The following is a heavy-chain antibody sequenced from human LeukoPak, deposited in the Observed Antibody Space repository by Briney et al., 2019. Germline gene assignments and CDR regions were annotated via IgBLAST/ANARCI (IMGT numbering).Heavy chain of an antibody. CDR2: ISYDGSNK. CDR3: ARDGGYSSGWGLDY. V-gene: IGHV3-30-3*01. J-gene: IGHJ4*02. Sequence: GGSLRLSCAASGFTFSSYAMHWVRQAPGKGLEWVAVISYDGSNKYYADSVKGRFTISRDNSKNTLYLQMNRLRPEDTAVYYCARDGGYSSGWGLDYWGQGTLVTVSS. D-gene: IGHD6-19*01. CDR1: GFTFSSYA.